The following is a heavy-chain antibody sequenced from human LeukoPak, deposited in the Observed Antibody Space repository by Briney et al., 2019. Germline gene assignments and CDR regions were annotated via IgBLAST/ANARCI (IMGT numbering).Heavy chain of an antibody. CDR3: ARGRVVIPPYYYYYYMDV. CDR2: INRSGST. D-gene: IGHD3-3*01. Sequence: PSETLSLTCAVYGGSFSGYYWSWIRQPPEKGLEWIGEINRSGSTNYNPSLKSRVTISVDTSKNQFSLKLSSVTAADTAVYYCARGRVVIPPYYYYYYMDVWGKGTTVTVSS. J-gene: IGHJ6*03. V-gene: IGHV4-34*01. CDR1: GGSFSGYY.